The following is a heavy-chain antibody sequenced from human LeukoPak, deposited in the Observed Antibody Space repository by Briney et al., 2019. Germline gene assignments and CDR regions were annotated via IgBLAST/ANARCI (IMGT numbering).Heavy chain of an antibody. Sequence: ASVKVSCKASGYTFTGYYMHWVRQAPGQGLEWMGWINPNSGGTNYAQKFQGRVTMTRDTSISTAYMELSRLRSDDTAVYYCARDRPGLGCGDYGFDSEGRGNVVTVSS. CDR2: INPNSGGT. CDR3: ARDRPGLGCGDYGFDS. D-gene: IGHD4-17*01. J-gene: IGHJ4*02. CDR1: GYTFTGYY. V-gene: IGHV1-2*02.